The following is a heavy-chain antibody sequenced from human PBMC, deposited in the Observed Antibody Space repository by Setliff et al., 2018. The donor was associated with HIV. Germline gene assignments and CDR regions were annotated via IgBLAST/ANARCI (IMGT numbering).Heavy chain of an antibody. CDR3: ARKEKGGAFDI. CDR2: LSPSGTT. J-gene: IGHJ3*02. Sequence: SETLSLTCTVYGGSFSNYYTNWIRQPPGKGLEWIGELSPSGTTRSNPSLQSRVTISLDTSNNQFSLKLTSVTAADTAVYYCARKEKGGAFDIWGLGTLVTVSS. V-gene: IGHV4-34*01. CDR1: GGSFSNYY.